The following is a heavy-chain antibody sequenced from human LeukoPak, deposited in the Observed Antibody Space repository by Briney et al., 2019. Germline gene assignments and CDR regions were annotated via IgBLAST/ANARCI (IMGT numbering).Heavy chain of an antibody. D-gene: IGHD4-23*01. Sequence: GGSLRLSCAASGFTFSSYWMHWVRQAPGKGLVWISGTNTDGSSTMYADSVKGRFTIARDNAKNTLYLQMNSLRAEDTAVYYCYGANAEHWGQGTLVTVSS. V-gene: IGHV3-74*03. CDR2: TNTDGSST. CDR1: GFTFSSYW. CDR3: YGANAEH. J-gene: IGHJ1*01.